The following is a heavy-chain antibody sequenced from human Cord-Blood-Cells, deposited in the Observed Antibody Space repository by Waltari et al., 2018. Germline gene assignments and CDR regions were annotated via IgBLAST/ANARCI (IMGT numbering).Heavy chain of an antibody. CDR2: ISYDGSNK. V-gene: IGHV3-30-3*01. D-gene: IGHD4-17*01. CDR3: ARVNYGDYDIYYYYGMDV. Sequence: QVQLVESGGGVVQPGRSLRLSCAASGFTFSSYAMHWVRQAPGTGLEWVAVISYDGSNKYYADSVKGRFTISRDNSKNTLYLQMNSLRAEDTAVYYCARVNYGDYDIYYYYGMDVWGQGTTVTVSS. J-gene: IGHJ6*02. CDR1: GFTFSSYA.